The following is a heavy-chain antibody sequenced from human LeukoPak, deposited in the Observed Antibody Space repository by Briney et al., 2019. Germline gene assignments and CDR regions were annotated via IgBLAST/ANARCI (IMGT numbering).Heavy chain of an antibody. J-gene: IGHJ5*02. CDR1: GGSISSYY. V-gene: IGHV4-39*07. D-gene: IGHD2-21*01. Sequence: SETLSLTCTVSGGSISSYYWGWIRQPPGKGLEWIGSIYYSGSTYYNPSLKSRVTISVDTSKNQFSLKLSSVTAADTAVYYCARVSVVVGNWFDPWGQGTLVTVSS. CDR3: ARVSVVVGNWFDP. CDR2: IYYSGST.